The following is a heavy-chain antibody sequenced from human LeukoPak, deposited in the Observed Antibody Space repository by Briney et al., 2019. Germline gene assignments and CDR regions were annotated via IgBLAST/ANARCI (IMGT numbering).Heavy chain of an antibody. D-gene: IGHD3-10*01. V-gene: IGHV3-23*01. J-gene: IGHJ5*02. CDR3: AKDRSYYNWFDP. Sequence: GGSLRLSCAASGFTFTSYAMTWVRHSPGKGLEWVSSIDADGAATFYADSVKGRFSISRDNAKNTVGLQMHSLTAEDSAVYYCAKDRSYYNWFDPRGQGTLVTVSS. CDR2: IDADGAAT. CDR1: GFTFTSYA.